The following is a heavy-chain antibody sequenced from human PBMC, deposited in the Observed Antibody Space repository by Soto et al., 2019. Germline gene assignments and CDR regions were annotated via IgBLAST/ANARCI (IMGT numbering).Heavy chain of an antibody. CDR1: GFTFSSYA. J-gene: IGHJ6*03. Sequence: GGSLRLSCAASGFTFSSYAMGWVRQAPRKGLEWVSAISGSGGSTYYADSVKGRFTISRDNAKNSLYLQMNSLRAEDTAVYYCARDGDYYYYYMDVWGKGTTVTVSS. D-gene: IGHD3-3*01. CDR2: ISGSGGST. CDR3: ARDGDYYYYYMDV. V-gene: IGHV3-23*01.